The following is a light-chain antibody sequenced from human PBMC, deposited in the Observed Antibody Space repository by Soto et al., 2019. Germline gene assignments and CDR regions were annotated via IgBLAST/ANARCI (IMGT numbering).Light chain of an antibody. V-gene: IGLV2-23*01. CDR1: SSDVGIYNL. CDR3: CSYAGSNTWV. Sequence: QPVLTQPASVSGSPGQSITISCTGTSSDVGIYNLVSWYQQHPGKAPKLMIYEGNKRPSGVSNRFSGSKSGNTASLTISGLQVEDEADYYCCSYAGSNTWVFGGGTKLTVL. J-gene: IGLJ3*02. CDR2: EGN.